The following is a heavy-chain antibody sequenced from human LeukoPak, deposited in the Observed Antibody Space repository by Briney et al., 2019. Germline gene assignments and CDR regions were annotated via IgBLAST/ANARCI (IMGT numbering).Heavy chain of an antibody. J-gene: IGHJ5*02. CDR3: ARDYFIAAAGTPGWFDP. CDR2: ISGSGGST. Sequence: GGSLRLSCAASGFSFTGHAMSWVRQAPGKGLEWVAAISGSGGSTYYADSVKGRFTISRDNSKDTLYLHMTSLRVEDTAVYYCARDYFIAAAGTPGWFDPWGQGTLVTVSS. CDR1: GFSFTGHA. D-gene: IGHD6-13*01. V-gene: IGHV3-23*01.